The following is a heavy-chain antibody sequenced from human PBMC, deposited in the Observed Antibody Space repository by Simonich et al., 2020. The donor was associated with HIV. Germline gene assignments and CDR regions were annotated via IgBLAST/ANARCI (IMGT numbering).Heavy chain of an antibody. CDR3: ARRGGYAFDY. J-gene: IGHJ4*02. D-gene: IGHD5-12*01. Sequence: QVHLQQWGAGLLKPSETLSLTCAVYGGSFSGYYWNWIRQPPGKGLEWIGEINHSGKTDYNSSLKRRVTISVDTSKNQFSLKLSSVTAADTAMYYCARRGGYAFDYWGQGTLVTVSS. CDR2: INHSGKT. CDR1: GGSFSGYY. V-gene: IGHV4-34*01.